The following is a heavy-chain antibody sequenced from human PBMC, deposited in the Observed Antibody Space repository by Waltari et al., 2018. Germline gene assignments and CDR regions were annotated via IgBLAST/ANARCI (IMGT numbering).Heavy chain of an antibody. CDR3: ARDSAYGSGSYYNPHYYYYMDV. V-gene: IGHV4-59*01. Sequence: QVQLQESGPGLVKPSETLSLTCTVSGGSISSYYWSWIRQPPGKGLEWIGYIYYSGSTNYNPSLKSRVTISVDTSKNQFSLKLSSVTAADTAVYYCARDSAYGSGSYYNPHYYYYMDVWGKGTTVTVSS. J-gene: IGHJ6*03. CDR2: IYYSGST. D-gene: IGHD3-10*01. CDR1: GGSISSYY.